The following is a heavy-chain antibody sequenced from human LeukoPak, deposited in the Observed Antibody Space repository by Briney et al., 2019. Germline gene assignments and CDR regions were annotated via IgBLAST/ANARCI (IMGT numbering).Heavy chain of an antibody. CDR2: IWYDGSKS. CDR1: GFIFSSFG. CDR3: AKEDIAGNGFPFDS. Sequence: GGSLRLSCVASGFIFSSFGMHWVRQAPGKGLEWVAIIWYDGSKSFYSDSVKGRFTVSRDNAKNSVYLQMNSLRVEDTAIYYCAKEDIAGNGFPFDSWGQGTMVTVSS. D-gene: IGHD5-12*01. J-gene: IGHJ4*02. V-gene: IGHV3-33*03.